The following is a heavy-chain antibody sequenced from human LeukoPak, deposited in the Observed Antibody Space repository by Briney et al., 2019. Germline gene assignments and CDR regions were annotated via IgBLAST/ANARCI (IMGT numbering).Heavy chain of an antibody. V-gene: IGHV4-39*07. CDR2: IYHSGST. J-gene: IGHJ6*03. Sequence: PSETLSLTCSVSGGSISSSSYYWGWLRQPPGKGLEWIGSIYHSGSTYYNPSLKSRVTISVDTSKNQFSLKLSSVTAADTAVYYCARVPTIGYYYYMDVWGKGTTVTVSS. CDR3: ARVPTIGYYYYMDV. D-gene: IGHD1-26*01. CDR1: GGSISSSSYY.